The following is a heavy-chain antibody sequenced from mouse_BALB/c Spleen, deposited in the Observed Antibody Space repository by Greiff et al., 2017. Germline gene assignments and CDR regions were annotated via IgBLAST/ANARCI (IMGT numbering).Heavy chain of an antibody. CDR2: INPYNDGT. J-gene: IGHJ4*01. CDR3: ARSTAKGHYYAMDY. D-gene: IGHD1-2*01. CDR1: GYTFTSYV. Sequence: EVQLQESGPELVKPGASVKMSCKASGYTFTSYVMHWVKQKPGQGLEWIGYINPYNDGTKYNEKFKGKATLTSDKSSSTAYMELSSLTSEDSAVYYCARSTAKGHYYAMDYWGQGTSVTVSS. V-gene: IGHV1-14*01.